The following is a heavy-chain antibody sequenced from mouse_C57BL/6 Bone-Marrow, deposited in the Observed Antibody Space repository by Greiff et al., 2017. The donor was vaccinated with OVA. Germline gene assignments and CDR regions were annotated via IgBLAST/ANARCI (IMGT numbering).Heavy chain of an antibody. CDR3: TTYYGSSTGFAY. CDR1: GFNIKDDY. V-gene: IGHV14-4*01. CDR2: IDPENGDT. J-gene: IGHJ3*01. Sequence: EVQLQESGAELVRPGASVKLSCTASGFNIKDDYMHWVKQRPEQGLEWIGWIDPENGDTEYASKFQGKAPITADTSSNTAYLQLSSLTSEDTAVYYCTTYYGSSTGFAYWGQGTLVTVSA. D-gene: IGHD1-1*01.